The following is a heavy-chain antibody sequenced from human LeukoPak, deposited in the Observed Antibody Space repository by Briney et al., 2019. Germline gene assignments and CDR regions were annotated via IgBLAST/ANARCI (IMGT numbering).Heavy chain of an antibody. CDR1: GHRLSSQGAT. D-gene: IGHD6-19*01. CDR2: TYCRGRWYN. J-gene: IGHJ5*02. Sequence: SHTLSLTCAISGHRLSSQGATWEWSRQSPSRGLEWVGSTYCRGRWYNEYALPGQSRITIDPDTSKNQFSLQLNSVTPEDTAVYYCARVTEKQYLPFDPWGQGTLVSVPS. CDR3: ARVTEKQYLPFDP. V-gene: IGHV6-1*01.